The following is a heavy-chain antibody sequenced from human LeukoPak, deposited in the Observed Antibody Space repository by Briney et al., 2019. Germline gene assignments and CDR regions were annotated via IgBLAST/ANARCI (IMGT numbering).Heavy chain of an antibody. V-gene: IGHV1-8*03. D-gene: IGHD3-9*01. CDR1: GYTFTSYD. Sequence: GASVKVSCKASGYTFTSYDINWVRLATGQGLEWMGWMNPNSGNTGYAQKFQDRVTITRNTSISTAYMELNSLRSEDTAVYYCAREYYDILTGLYYFDYWGQGTLVTVSS. CDR3: AREYYDILTGLYYFDY. J-gene: IGHJ4*02. CDR2: MNPNSGNT.